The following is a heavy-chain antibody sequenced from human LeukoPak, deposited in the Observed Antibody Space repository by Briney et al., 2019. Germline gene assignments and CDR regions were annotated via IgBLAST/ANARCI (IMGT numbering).Heavy chain of an antibody. D-gene: IGHD3-22*01. CDR3: ANYDSSGYYCVY. CDR1: GFTFSSYA. CDR2: ISGSGGST. J-gene: IGHJ4*02. Sequence: GGSLRLSCAASGFTFSSYAMSWVRQAPGKGLEWVSAISGSGGSTYYADSVKGRFAISRDNSKNTLYLQMNSLRAEDTAVYYCANYDSSGYYCVYWGQGTLVTVSS. V-gene: IGHV3-23*01.